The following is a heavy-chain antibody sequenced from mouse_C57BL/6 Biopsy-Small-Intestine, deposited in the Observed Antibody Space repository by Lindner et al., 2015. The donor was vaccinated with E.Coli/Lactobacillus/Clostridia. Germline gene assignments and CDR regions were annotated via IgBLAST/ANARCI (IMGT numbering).Heavy chain of an antibody. J-gene: IGHJ1*01. CDR3: ARMSDYGNFDV. CDR2: IDPYNDGT. D-gene: IGHD2-13*01. CDR1: GYTFTSYV. V-gene: IGHV1-14*01. Sequence: VQLQESGPELVKPGASVKMSCKASGYTFTSYVMHWVKQKPGQALEWIGYIDPYNDGTKYNEKFKGKAILTSDKSSSTAYMELSRLTSEDSAVYYCARMSDYGNFDVWGAGTTVTVSS.